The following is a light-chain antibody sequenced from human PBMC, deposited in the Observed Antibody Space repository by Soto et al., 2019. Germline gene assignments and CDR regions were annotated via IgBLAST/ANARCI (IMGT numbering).Light chain of an antibody. CDR1: SSDVGSYNL. Sequence: QSALTQPASVSGSPGQSITISCTGTSSDVGSYNLVSWYQQHPGKAPKLMIYEGSKRPSGVSNRFSGSKSGNTASLTISGLKAEHEADHYCCSYAGSSTLVFGGGTKLTVL. V-gene: IGLV2-23*01. CDR2: EGS. CDR3: CSYAGSSTLV. J-gene: IGLJ3*02.